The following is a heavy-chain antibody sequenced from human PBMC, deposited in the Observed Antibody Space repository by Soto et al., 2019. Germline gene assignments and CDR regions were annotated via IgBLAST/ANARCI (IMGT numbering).Heavy chain of an antibody. CDR2: IYHTGAT. J-gene: IGHJ5*02. V-gene: IGHV4-34*01. D-gene: IGHD3-10*01. Sequence: SETLSLTFAVYGVSFRNYHWSWIRQTPGNGLEWMGEIYHTGATDYNASLRSRVTMSIDTSKNQFSLKLNAVTAADTGVYYCVRTPRRGVRGVPPHWFDPWGQGTMVT. CDR3: VRTPRRGVRGVPPHWFDP. CDR1: GVSFRNYH.